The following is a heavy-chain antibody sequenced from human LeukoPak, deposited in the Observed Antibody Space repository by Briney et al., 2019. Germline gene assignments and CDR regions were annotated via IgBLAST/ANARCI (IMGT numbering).Heavy chain of an antibody. J-gene: IGHJ5*02. CDR2: INHSGST. D-gene: IGHD6-13*01. V-gene: IGHV4-34*01. Sequence: SETLSLTCAVYGESFSGYYWSWIRQPPGKGLEWIGEINHSGSTNYNPSLKSRVTVSIDTSKNQFSLKLTSVTAADTAVYYCARLFRYSSSWYTDGWFDPWGQGTLVTVSS. CDR3: ARLFRYSSSWYTDGWFDP. CDR1: GESFSGYY.